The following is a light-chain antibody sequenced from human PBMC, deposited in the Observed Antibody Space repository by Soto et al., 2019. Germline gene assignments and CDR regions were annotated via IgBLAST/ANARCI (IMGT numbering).Light chain of an antibody. CDR2: KAS. V-gene: IGKV1-5*03. Sequence: DIQMTQSPSILSASVGDRVTITCRASQSISSWLAWYQQKPGKAPNLLIYKASHLENGVPSRFSGSGSGTEFTLTISSLQPGDFATDYCQHYNTYPWTFGQGTKV. CDR3: QHYNTYPWT. CDR1: QSISSW. J-gene: IGKJ1*01.